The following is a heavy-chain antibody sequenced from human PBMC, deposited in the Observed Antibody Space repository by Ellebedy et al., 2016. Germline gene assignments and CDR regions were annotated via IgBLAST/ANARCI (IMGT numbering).Heavy chain of an antibody. J-gene: IGHJ4*02. Sequence: GGSLRLXXAASGFTFSSYSMNWVRQAPGKGLEWVSSISSSSSYIYYADSVKGRFTISRDNAKNSLYLQMNSLRAEDTAVYYCASFDIVVVPAAMGGGYWGQGTLVTVSS. CDR3: ASFDIVVVPAAMGGGY. V-gene: IGHV3-21*01. D-gene: IGHD2-2*01. CDR2: ISSSSSYI. CDR1: GFTFSSYS.